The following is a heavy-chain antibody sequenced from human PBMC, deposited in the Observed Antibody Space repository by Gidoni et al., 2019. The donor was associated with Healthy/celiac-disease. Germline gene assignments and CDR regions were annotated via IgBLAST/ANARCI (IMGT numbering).Heavy chain of an antibody. CDR3: ASNNFYYDSSEYYFDY. J-gene: IGHJ4*02. D-gene: IGHD3-22*01. Sequence: QVQLQESGPGLVKPSQTLSLTCPVSGGSISSGDYYWSWIRQPPGKGLEWIGYIYYSGSTYYNPSLKSRVTISVDTSKNQFSLKLSSVTAADTAVYYCASNNFYYDSSEYYFDYWGQGTLVTVSS. CDR2: IYYSGST. V-gene: IGHV4-30-4*01. CDR1: GGSISSGDYY.